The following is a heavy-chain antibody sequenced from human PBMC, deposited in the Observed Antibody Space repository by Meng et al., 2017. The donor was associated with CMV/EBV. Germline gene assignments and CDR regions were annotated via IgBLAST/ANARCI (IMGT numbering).Heavy chain of an antibody. V-gene: IGHV2-5*02. Sequence: QITWKESRPTLVKPTQTLTLTCTFSGFSLSTSGVGVGWIRQPPGKALEWLALIYWDDDKRYSPSLKSRLTITKDTSKNQVVLTMTNMDPVDTATYYCAHRGRIAAAGTDWFDPWGQGTLVTVSS. CDR3: AHRGRIAAAGTDWFDP. J-gene: IGHJ5*02. CDR1: GFSLSTSGVG. D-gene: IGHD6-13*01. CDR2: IYWDDDK.